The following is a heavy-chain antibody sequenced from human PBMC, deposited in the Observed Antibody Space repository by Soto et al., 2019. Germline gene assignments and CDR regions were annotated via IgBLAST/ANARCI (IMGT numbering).Heavy chain of an antibody. Sequence: EVQLVESGGGLVKPGGSLRLSCAASGFTFSSYSMNWVRQAPGKGLEWVSSISSSSSYIYYADSVKGRFTISRDNAKNSLYLQMNSLRAEDTAVYYCGRSEVAGPLTLGYWGQGTLVTVSS. D-gene: IGHD6-19*01. CDR2: ISSSSSYI. CDR3: GRSEVAGPLTLGY. CDR1: GFTFSSYS. V-gene: IGHV3-21*01. J-gene: IGHJ4*02.